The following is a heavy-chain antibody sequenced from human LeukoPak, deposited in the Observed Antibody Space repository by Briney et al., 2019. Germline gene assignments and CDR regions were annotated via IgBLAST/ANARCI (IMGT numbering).Heavy chain of an antibody. V-gene: IGHV4-34*01. CDR1: GGSFSGYY. CDR2: INHSGST. J-gene: IGHJ6*03. D-gene: IGHD3-22*01. Sequence: PSETLSLTCAVYGGSFSGYYWSGIRQPPGKGLEWIGEINHSGSTNYNPSLKSRVTISVDTSKNQFSLKLSSVTAADTAVYYCARVRTDYYDSSGYYYYYYYYMDVWGKGTTVTISS. CDR3: ARVRTDYYDSSGYYYYYYYYMDV.